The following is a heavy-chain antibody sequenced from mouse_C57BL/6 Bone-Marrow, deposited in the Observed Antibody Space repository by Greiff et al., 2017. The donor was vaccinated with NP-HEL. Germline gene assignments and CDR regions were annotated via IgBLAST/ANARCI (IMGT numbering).Heavy chain of an antibody. Sequence: EVKLMESGGGLVQPGGSLKLSCAASGFTFSDYYMYWVRQTPEKRLEWVAYISNGGGSTYYLDTVKGRVTISRDNAKNTLYLQMSRLKSEDTAMYYCARRGGYYGSSPYFDDWGQGTTLTVSS. CDR3: ARRGGYYGSSPYFDD. J-gene: IGHJ2*01. V-gene: IGHV5-12*01. D-gene: IGHD1-1*01. CDR1: GFTFSDYY. CDR2: ISNGGGST.